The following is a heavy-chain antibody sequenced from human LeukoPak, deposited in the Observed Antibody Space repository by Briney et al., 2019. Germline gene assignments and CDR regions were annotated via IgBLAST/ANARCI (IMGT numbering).Heavy chain of an antibody. CDR3: ARDSYYDSSIDY. D-gene: IGHD3-22*01. V-gene: IGHV4-34*01. Sequence: SETLSLTCAVYGGSFSGYYWSWIRQPPGKGLEWIGEINHSGSTNYSPSLKSRVTISVDTSKNQFPLKLSSVTAADTAVYYCARDSYYDSSIDYWGQGTLVTVSS. CDR1: GGSFSGYY. CDR2: INHSGST. J-gene: IGHJ4*02.